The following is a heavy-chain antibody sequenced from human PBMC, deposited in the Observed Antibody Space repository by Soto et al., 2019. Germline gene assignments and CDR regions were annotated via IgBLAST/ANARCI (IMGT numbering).Heavy chain of an antibody. V-gene: IGHV3-23*01. CDR1: GFTFNSYT. D-gene: IGHD1-1*01. J-gene: IGHJ4*02. CDR2: ISSSGGSP. CDR3: TTEEPGTNRPFDY. Sequence: GGSLRLSCAASGFTFNSYTMAWVRQAPGKGLEWVSSISSSGGSPSYAAPVKGRFTISRDDSKNTLYLQMNSLKTEDTAVYYCTTEEPGTNRPFDYWGQGTLVTVSS.